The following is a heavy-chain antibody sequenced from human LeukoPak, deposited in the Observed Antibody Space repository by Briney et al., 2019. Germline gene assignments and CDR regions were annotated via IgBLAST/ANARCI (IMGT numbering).Heavy chain of an antibody. J-gene: IGHJ5*02. CDR3: ARDAPQVPAAGVLAS. Sequence: GGSLRLSCAASGFTVSNNYMSWVRQAPGKGLEWVSVMYSGGDTYYANSVKGRFTFSRDISKNTLYLQMNGLRTEDTAMYYCARDAPQVPAAGVLASWGQGTLVTVSS. CDR2: MYSGGDT. D-gene: IGHD6-13*01. CDR1: GFTVSNNY. V-gene: IGHV3-53*01.